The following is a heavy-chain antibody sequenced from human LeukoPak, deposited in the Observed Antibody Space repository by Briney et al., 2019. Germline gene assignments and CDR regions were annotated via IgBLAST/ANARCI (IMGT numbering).Heavy chain of an antibody. CDR2: IKHDGSEE. CDR3: GYTNNFYH. J-gene: IGHJ4*02. Sequence: QPGESLRLSCVASGLSISGQWMNWVRQAPGQGLEWVANIKHDGSEEYYVDSVKGRFTVSRDDGRNSVSLQMNSVRAEDTAVYYCGYTNNFYHWCQGTLVVVSS. V-gene: IGHV3-7*01. CDR1: GLSISGQW. D-gene: IGHD3-16*02.